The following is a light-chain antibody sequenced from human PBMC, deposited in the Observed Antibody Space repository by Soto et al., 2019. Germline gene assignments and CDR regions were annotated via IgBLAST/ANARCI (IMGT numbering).Light chain of an antibody. V-gene: IGKV2-30*01. J-gene: IGKJ1*01. CDR3: MQHTHWPQT. CDR1: QSLVYSDGNTY. CDR2: NVS. Sequence: DVVMPQSPLSLPVTLGQPASISCRSSQSLVYSDGNTYLTWFQQRPGQSPRRLIYNVSKRDSGVPDRFSGSGSGTDFTLKISRVEAEDVGVYYCMQHTHWPQTFGQGTKVEIK.